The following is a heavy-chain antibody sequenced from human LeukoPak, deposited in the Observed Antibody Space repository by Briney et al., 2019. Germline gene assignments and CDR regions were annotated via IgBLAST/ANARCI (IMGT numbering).Heavy chain of an antibody. Sequence: GGSLRLSCAASGFTFSDHYMDWVRQAPGKGLEWVGRTRNKANSYTTEYAASVKGRFTISRDDSKNSLYLQMNSLKTEDTAVYYCARGPIYGDYGEYYGMDVWGQGTTVTVSS. V-gene: IGHV3-72*01. J-gene: IGHJ6*02. D-gene: IGHD4-17*01. CDR3: ARGPIYGDYGEYYGMDV. CDR1: GFTFSDHY. CDR2: TRNKANSYTT.